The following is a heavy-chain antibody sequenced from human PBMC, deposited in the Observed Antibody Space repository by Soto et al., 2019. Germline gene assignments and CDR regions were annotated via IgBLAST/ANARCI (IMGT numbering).Heavy chain of an antibody. D-gene: IGHD5-12*01. J-gene: IGHJ5*02. CDR1: GDTFTDSS. CDR2: INLSSGDT. Sequence: GASVKVSCKTSGDTFTDSSMHWVRQAPGQGLEWMGWINLSSGDTNYAEKFRGRVTMTRDTSIITAYMELTRLKSDDTAVYYCARDLGGYDLYGPDTWGQGTLVTVSS. CDR3: ARDLGGYDLYGPDT. V-gene: IGHV1-2*02.